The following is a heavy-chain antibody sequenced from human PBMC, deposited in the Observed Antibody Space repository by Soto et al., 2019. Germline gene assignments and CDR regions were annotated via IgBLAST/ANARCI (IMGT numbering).Heavy chain of an antibody. Sequence: QVQLVQSGAEVKKPGASVKVSCKASGYTFTSYGISWVRQAPGQGLEWMGWISDYNGNTNYAQKLKGRVTMTAHTSTSTAYLALRSLRSDDTAVYYCASDPPPLDGWGQGNTVTVSS. CDR2: ISDYNGNT. V-gene: IGHV1-18*01. CDR1: GYTFTSYG. J-gene: IGHJ6*02. CDR3: ASDPPPLDG.